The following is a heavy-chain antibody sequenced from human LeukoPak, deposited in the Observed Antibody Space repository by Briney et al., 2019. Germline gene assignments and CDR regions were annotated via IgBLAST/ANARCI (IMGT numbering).Heavy chain of an antibody. CDR3: ASDYYDSSGYYRRAY. CDR2: INPNSGGP. D-gene: IGHD3-22*01. CDR1: GYTFTGYY. Sequence: GASVKVSCKASGYTFTGYYMHWVRQAPGQGLEWMGWINPNSGGPNYAQKFQGGVTMTRDTSISTAYMELSRLRSDDTAVYYCASDYYDSSGYYRRAYWGQGTLVTVSS. V-gene: IGHV1-2*02. J-gene: IGHJ4*02.